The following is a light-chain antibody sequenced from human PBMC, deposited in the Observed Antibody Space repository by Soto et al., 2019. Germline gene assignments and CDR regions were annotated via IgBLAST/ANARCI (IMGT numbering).Light chain of an antibody. CDR3: QTWGTGIPV. CDR1: SGHSSYG. Sequence: QLVLTQSPSASASLGASVKLTCTLSSGHSSYGIAWHQQQPEKGPRYLMKLNSDGSHSKGDGIPDRFSGSSSGAERYLTISSLQSEDEADYYCQTWGTGIPVFGGGTQVTVL. J-gene: IGLJ7*01. V-gene: IGLV4-69*01. CDR2: LNSDGSH.